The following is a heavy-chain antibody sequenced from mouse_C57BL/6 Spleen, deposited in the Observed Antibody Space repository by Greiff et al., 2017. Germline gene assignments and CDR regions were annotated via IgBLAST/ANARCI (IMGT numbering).Heavy chain of an antibody. CDR1: GFTFSSYG. CDR2: ISSGGSYT. D-gene: IGHD2-4*01. V-gene: IGHV5-6*01. Sequence: VQLKESGGDLVKPGGSLKLSCAASGFTFSSYGMSWVRQTPDKRLEWVATISSGGSYTYYPDSVKGRFTISRDNAKNTLYLQMSSLKSEDTAMYYCARLYYDYAWFAYWGQGTLVTVSA. CDR3: ARLYYDYAWFAY. J-gene: IGHJ3*01.